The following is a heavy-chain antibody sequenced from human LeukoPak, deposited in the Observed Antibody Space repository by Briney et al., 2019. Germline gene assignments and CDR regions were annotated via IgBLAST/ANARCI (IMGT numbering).Heavy chain of an antibody. Sequence: PSETQSLICAVYGGPFSGSYWSWVSQPPGKGLEWIGEINHSGSTNYNPSLTSRVTISVDTSKNQFSLKLSSVTAADTAVYYCARVPTSSWPSPDYWGQGTLVTVSS. J-gene: IGHJ4*02. CDR3: ARVPTSSWPSPDY. CDR1: GGPFSGSY. CDR2: INHSGST. D-gene: IGHD6-13*01. V-gene: IGHV4-34*01.